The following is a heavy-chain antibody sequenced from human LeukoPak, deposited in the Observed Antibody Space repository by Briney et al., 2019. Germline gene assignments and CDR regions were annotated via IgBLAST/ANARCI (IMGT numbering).Heavy chain of an antibody. CDR1: GFTFSSYS. J-gene: IGHJ5*02. CDR3: AREYPSHIAAAGTLDP. V-gene: IGHV3-48*01. CDR2: ISSSSSTI. Sequence: SGGSLRLSCAASGFTFSSYSMNWVRQAPGKGLEWVSYISSSSSTIYYADSVKGRFTISRDNAKNSLYLQMNSLRAEDTAVYYCAREYPSHIAAAGTLDPWGQGTLVTVSS. D-gene: IGHD6-13*01.